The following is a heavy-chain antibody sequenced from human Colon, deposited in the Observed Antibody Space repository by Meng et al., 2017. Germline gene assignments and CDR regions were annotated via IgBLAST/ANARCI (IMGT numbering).Heavy chain of an antibody. Sequence: GGSLRLSCAASGFTFSNFWMHWVRQTPEKGLEWVSRIRSDGITTTYADSVKGRFSISRDNAKNTLYLQMDSLRAEDTGVYYCAKDGGNARNWFDSWDRGTRVTVSS. D-gene: IGHD2-8*01. CDR1: GFTFSNFW. J-gene: IGHJ5*01. CDR2: IRSDGITT. V-gene: IGHV3-74*01. CDR3: AKDGGNARNWFDS.